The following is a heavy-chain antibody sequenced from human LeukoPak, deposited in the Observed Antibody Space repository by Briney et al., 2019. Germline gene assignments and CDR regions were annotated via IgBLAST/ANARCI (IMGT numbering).Heavy chain of an antibody. CDR3: ARWYSSSWYNWFDP. CDR2: SFYSGSS. CDR1: GGSISNYY. D-gene: IGHD6-13*01. V-gene: IGHV4-59*01. Sequence: SETLSLTCSVSGGSISNYYWNWLRQPPGKGLEWIGYSFYSGSSNYNPSLKSRVTISVDTSKNQFSLKLSSVTAADTAVYYCARWYSSSWYNWFDPWGQGTLVTVSS. J-gene: IGHJ5*02.